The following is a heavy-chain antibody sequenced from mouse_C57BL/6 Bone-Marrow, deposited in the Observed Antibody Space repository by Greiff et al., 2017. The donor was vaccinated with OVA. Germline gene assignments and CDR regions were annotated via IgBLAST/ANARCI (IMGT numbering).Heavy chain of an antibody. V-gene: IGHV1-81*01. J-gene: IGHJ2*01. Sequence: QVQLKQSGAELARPGASVKLSCKASGYTFTSYGISWVKQRTGQGLEWIGEIYPRSGNTYYNEKFKGKATLTADKSSSTAYMELRSLTSEDSAVYFCARWAYYTYFDYWGQGTTLTVSS. CDR2: IYPRSGNT. CDR3: ARWAYYTYFDY. D-gene: IGHD2-12*01. CDR1: GYTFTSYG.